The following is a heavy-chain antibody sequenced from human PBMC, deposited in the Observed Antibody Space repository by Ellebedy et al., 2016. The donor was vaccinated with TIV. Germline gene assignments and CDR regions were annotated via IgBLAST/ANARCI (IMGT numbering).Heavy chain of an antibody. CDR2: VNGGGVST. CDR1: GFTVSLYA. J-gene: IGHJ4*02. Sequence: GESLKISCAASGFTVSLYAMSWVRQAPGKGLVWVSRVNGGGVSTSYSDSVKGRFTISRDNAKKTLYLQMNSLRAEDTAVYYCTRTLTSYYFDYWGQGALVTVSS. D-gene: IGHD2-21*02. V-gene: IGHV3-74*01. CDR3: TRTLTSYYFDY.